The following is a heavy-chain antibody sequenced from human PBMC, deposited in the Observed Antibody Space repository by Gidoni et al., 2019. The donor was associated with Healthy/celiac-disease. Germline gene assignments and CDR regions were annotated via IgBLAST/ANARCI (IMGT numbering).Heavy chain of an antibody. CDR1: GFTFSSYW. CDR2: IKQDGSEK. Sequence: EVQLVASGGGLVQPGGSLRLSCAASGFTFSSYWMSWVRQAPGKGLEWVANIKQDGSEKYYVDAVKGRFTISRDNAKNSLYLQMNSLRAEDTAVYYCARAELYGSGNDFDYWGQGTLVTVSS. V-gene: IGHV3-7*01. J-gene: IGHJ4*02. CDR3: ARAELYGSGNDFDY. D-gene: IGHD3-10*01.